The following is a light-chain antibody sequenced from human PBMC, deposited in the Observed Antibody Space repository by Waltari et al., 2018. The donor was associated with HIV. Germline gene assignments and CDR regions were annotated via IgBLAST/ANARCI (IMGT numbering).Light chain of an antibody. Sequence: QSALTQPASVSGSPGPSITISCTGTTSDIGEYNYVSWFQPHPAEAPKLIIFEVSNRPSGVSTRFSGSKSGNTASLTVSGLQPEDEADYYCSSYTNKYTWVFGGGTKLTVL. CDR3: SSYTNKYTWV. CDR1: TSDIGEYNY. J-gene: IGLJ3*02. CDR2: EVS. V-gene: IGLV2-14*01.